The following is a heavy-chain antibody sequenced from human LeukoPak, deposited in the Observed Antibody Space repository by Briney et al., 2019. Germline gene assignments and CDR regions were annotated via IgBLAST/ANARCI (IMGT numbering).Heavy chain of an antibody. J-gene: IGHJ6*02. CDR1: GGTFSSYA. D-gene: IGHD2-15*01. Sequence: ASVKVSCKASGGTFSSYAISWVRQAPGQGLEWMGWINPNSGGTNYAQKFQGRVTMTRDTSISTAYMELSRLRSDDTAVYYCARVTVVVVAATPVVYGMDVWGQGTTVTVSS. CDR3: ARVTVVVVAATPVVYGMDV. V-gene: IGHV1-2*02. CDR2: INPNSGGT.